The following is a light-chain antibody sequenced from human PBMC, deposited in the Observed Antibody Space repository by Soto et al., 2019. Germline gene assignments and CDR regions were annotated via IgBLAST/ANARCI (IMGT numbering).Light chain of an antibody. Sequence: ALAQPRSVSASPGQSVTISCTGTSSDVGGFNSVSWYQQHPGKAPKLMIYDVNKRPSGVPDRFSGSKSGSTASLTISGLQAEDEADYYCCSYAGSYSYAFATGTKVTVL. V-gene: IGLV2-11*01. CDR3: CSYAGSYSYA. CDR2: DVN. CDR1: SSDVGGFNS. J-gene: IGLJ1*01.